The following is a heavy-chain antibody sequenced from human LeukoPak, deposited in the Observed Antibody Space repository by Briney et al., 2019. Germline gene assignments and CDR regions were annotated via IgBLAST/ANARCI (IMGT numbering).Heavy chain of an antibody. Sequence: GGPLRLSCEPSDFPLSSKVMHWVRQGPGKGRVWVARITRDGTGTAYADSVKGRFTISRDNAKNTVNLQMNSLRAEDTAVYYCARALGYGAGGYGFDIWGQGTMVTVSS. CDR1: DFPLSSKV. J-gene: IGHJ3*02. V-gene: IGHV3-74*01. CDR2: ITRDGTGT. CDR3: ARALGYGAGGYGFDI. D-gene: IGHD3-10*01.